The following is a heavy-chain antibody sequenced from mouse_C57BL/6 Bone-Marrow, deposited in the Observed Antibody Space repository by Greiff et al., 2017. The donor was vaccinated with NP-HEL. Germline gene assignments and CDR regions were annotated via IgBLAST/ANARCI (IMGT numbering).Heavy chain of an antibody. Sequence: LVESGAELVKPGASVKISCKASGYAFSSYWMNWVKQRPGKGLEWIGQIYPGDGDTNYNGKFKGKATLTADKSSSTAYMQLSSLTSEDSAVYFCATVVGGYFDYWGQGTTLTVSS. CDR1: GYAFSSYW. CDR2: IYPGDGDT. D-gene: IGHD1-1*01. CDR3: ATVVGGYFDY. V-gene: IGHV1-80*01. J-gene: IGHJ2*01.